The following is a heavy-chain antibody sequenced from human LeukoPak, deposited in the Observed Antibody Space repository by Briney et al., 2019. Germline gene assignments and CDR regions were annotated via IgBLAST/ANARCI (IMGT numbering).Heavy chain of an antibody. CDR2: ISAYNGNT. D-gene: IGHD3-22*01. CDR1: GYTFTSYG. J-gene: IGHJ5*02. Sequence: ASVKVSCKASGYTFTSYGISWVRQAPGQGREGMGWISAYNGNTNYAQKLQSRVTMTTDTSTSTAYMELGSLRSDDTAVYYCARDEARYSSGYYPNWFDPWGQGTLVTVSS. V-gene: IGHV1-18*01. CDR3: ARDEARYSSGYYPNWFDP.